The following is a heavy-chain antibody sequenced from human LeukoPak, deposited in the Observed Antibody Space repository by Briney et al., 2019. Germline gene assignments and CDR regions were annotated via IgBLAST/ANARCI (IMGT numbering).Heavy chain of an antibody. J-gene: IGHJ6*03. V-gene: IGHV4-34*01. D-gene: IGHD6-13*01. Sequence: PSETLSLTCAVHGGSFSGYYWSWIRQPPGEGLEWIGEINHSGSTNYNPSLKSRVTISVDTSKNQFSLKLSSVTAADTAVYYCARGRIAAAGIYWGRPGYYYYYMDVWGKGTTVTVSS. CDR3: ARGRIAAAGIYWGRPGYYYYYMDV. CDR2: INHSGST. CDR1: GGSFSGYY.